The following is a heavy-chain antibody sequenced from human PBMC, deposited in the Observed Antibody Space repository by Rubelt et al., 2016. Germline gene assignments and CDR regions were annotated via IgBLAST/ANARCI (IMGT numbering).Heavy chain of an antibody. CDR3: ARDRRGLDLKDKYYYYYYMDV. CDR2: LFPSGNT. V-gene: IGHV4-4*07. D-gene: IGHD1-1*01. J-gene: IGHJ6*03. Sequence: GRLFPSGNTNYNLSLKRRVTMSVDTSKNQFSLEVSSVTAADTAVYYCARDRRGLDLKDKYYYYYYMDVWGKGTTVTVSS.